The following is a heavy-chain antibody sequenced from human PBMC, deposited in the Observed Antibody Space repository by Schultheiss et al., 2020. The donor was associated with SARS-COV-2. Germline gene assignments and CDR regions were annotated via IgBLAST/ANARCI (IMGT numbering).Heavy chain of an antibody. J-gene: IGHJ4*02. V-gene: IGHV1-2*02. CDR2: MNPNSGGT. CDR3: ARDWGAAPNY. Sequence: GESLKISCKASGYTFTSYDINWVRQATGQGLEWMGWMNPNSGGTNYAQKFQGRVTMTRDTSISTAYMELSRLRSDDTAVYYCARDWGAAPNYWGQGTLVTVSS. CDR1: GYTFTSYD. D-gene: IGHD6-6*01.